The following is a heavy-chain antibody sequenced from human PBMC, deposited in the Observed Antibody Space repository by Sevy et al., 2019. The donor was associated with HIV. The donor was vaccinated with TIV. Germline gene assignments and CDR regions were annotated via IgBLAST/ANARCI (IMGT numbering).Heavy chain of an antibody. Sequence: GGSLRLSCAASGFTFSNYAMSWVRQTPGKGLEWVSAISGSADATYYPDSVKGRFTISRDSSKNTVYLQMNSLRAEDTAVYYCVKEVSQYSYSDYWGQGTLVTVSS. D-gene: IGHD5-18*01. CDR2: ISGSADAT. CDR1: GFTFSNYA. CDR3: VKEVSQYSYSDY. V-gene: IGHV3-23*01. J-gene: IGHJ4*02.